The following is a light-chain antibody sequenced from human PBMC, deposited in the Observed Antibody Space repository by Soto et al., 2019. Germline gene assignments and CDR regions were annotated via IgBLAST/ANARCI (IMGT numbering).Light chain of an antibody. CDR2: GAS. Sequence: EILLTQSPDSLSLSPGDRATLSCRASQSFSSTFFAWYQQKPGQAPTLLIYGASSRATGIPDRFSGSGSGTDFILTISRLEPEDFAVYYCQQYASSVTFGQGTNVEIK. CDR1: QSFSSTF. J-gene: IGKJ1*01. V-gene: IGKV3-20*01. CDR3: QQYASSVT.